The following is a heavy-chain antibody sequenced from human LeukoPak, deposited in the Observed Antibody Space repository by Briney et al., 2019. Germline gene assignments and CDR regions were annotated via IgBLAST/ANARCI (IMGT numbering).Heavy chain of an antibody. V-gene: IGHV3-21*01. Sequence: GGSLRLSCAASGFTFSSYSMNWVRQAPGKGLEWVSSISSSSSYIYYADSVKGRFTISRDNAKNSLYLQMNSLRAEDTAVYYCARDRRWLVHSSIFDYWGQGTLVTVSS. CDR1: GFTFSSYS. J-gene: IGHJ4*02. CDR3: ARDRRWLVHSSIFDY. CDR2: ISSSSSYI. D-gene: IGHD6-19*01.